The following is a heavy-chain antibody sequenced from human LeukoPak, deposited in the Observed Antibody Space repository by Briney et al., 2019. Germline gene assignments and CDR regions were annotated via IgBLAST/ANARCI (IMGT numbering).Heavy chain of an antibody. V-gene: IGHV1-46*01. CDR3: ARDNSVGDNAWWFDP. D-gene: IGHD1-26*01. J-gene: IGHJ5*02. Sequence: ASVKVSCKASGYTFTNYYLHWVRQAPGQGLEWMGIINPSGGSTSYAQKFQGRVTMTRDMSTSTVYMELSSLRSEDTAIYYCARDNSVGDNAWWFDPWGQGTLVTVSS. CDR1: GYTFTNYY. CDR2: INPSGGST.